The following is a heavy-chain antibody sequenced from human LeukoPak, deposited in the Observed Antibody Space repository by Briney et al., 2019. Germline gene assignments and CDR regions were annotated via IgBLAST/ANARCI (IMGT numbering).Heavy chain of an antibody. CDR2: IYYSGST. J-gene: IGHJ4*02. D-gene: IGHD4-17*01. CDR3: ARRRRATTVTTPFDY. Sequence: PSETLSLTCTVSGGSISSSSYYWGWIRQPPGKGLEWIGSIYYSGSTYYNPSLKSRVTISVDTSKNQFSLKLSSVTAADTAVYYCARRRRATTVTTPFDYWGQGTLVTVSS. CDR1: GGSISSSSYY. V-gene: IGHV4-39*07.